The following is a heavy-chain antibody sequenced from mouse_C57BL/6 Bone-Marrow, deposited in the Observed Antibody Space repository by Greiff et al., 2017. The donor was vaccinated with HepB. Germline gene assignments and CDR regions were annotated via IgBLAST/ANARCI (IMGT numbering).Heavy chain of an antibody. Sequence: QVHVKQSGAELARPGASVKLSCKASGYTFTSYGISWVKQRTGQGLEWIGEIYPRSGNTYYNEKFKGKATLTADKSSSTAYMELRSLTSEDSAVYFCAREGRLRRLDYWGQGTTLTVSS. CDR1: GYTFTSYG. CDR2: IYPRSGNT. J-gene: IGHJ2*01. V-gene: IGHV1-81*01. D-gene: IGHD2-2*01. CDR3: AREGRLRRLDY.